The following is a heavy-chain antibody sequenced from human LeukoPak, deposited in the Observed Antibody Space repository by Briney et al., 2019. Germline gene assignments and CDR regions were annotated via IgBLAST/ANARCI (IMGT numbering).Heavy chain of an antibody. CDR2: ISWNSGSI. D-gene: IGHD4-17*01. J-gene: IGHJ4*02. CDR3: ATVTVTTGDGDY. CDR1: GFTFDDYA. Sequence: GGSLRLSCAASGFTFDDYAMHWVRQAPGKGLEWVSGISWNSGSIGYADSVKGRFTISRDNAKNSLYLQMNSLRAEDTALYYCATVTVTTGDGDYWGLGTLVTVSS. V-gene: IGHV3-9*01.